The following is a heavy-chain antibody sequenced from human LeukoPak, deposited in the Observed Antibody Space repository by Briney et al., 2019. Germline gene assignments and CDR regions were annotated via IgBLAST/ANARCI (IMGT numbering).Heavy chain of an antibody. CDR2: ISGSGGST. CDR1: GFTFSSYT. V-gene: IGHV3-23*01. Sequence: GGSLRLSCAASGFTFSSYTMSWVRQAPGKGLEWVSAISGSGGSTYYADSMKGRFTISRDNSKNTLYLQMNSLRAEDTAVYYCAKFYYGDRKNADYWGQGTLVTVSS. J-gene: IGHJ4*02. D-gene: IGHD4-17*01. CDR3: AKFYYGDRKNADY.